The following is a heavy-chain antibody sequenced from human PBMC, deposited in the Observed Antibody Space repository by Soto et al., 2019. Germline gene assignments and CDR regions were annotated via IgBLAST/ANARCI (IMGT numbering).Heavy chain of an antibody. CDR3: AKSIVGATFNWFDP. CDR2: ISGSGGST. J-gene: IGHJ5*02. V-gene: IGHV3-23*01. CDR1: GFTFSSYA. Sequence: EVQLLESGGGLVQPGGSLRLSCAASGFTFSSYAMSWVRQAPGKGLEWVSAISGSGGSTYYADSVKSRFTISRDKSKNTLYLQMNSLRAEDTAVYYCAKSIVGATFNWFDPWGQGTLVTVSS. D-gene: IGHD1-26*01.